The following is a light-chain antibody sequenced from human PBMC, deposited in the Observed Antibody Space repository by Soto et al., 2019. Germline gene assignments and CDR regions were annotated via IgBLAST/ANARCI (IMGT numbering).Light chain of an antibody. CDR2: GAS. J-gene: IGKJ1*01. Sequence: IVLTQSPGTLSLSPGDRATLCCRASQRVSARYLAWYHQKPGQAPRLLIFGASDRATGIPDRFSGSGSGTDFTLTIDRLEPEDFAMYYCQQYSDSPPTFGQGTKVDIK. CDR1: QRVSARY. V-gene: IGKV3-20*01. CDR3: QQYSDSPPT.